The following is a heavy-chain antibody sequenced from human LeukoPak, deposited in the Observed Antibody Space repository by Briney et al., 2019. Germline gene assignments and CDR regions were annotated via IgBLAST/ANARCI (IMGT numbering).Heavy chain of an antibody. J-gene: IGHJ4*02. CDR3: ARRNVYSSSWDYFDY. V-gene: IGHV4-59*08. Sequence: SETLSLTCTGSGRSISSYCWSWIRQPPGKGLEWIGYIYYSGSTNYTPSLKSRVTISVDTSKNQFSLKLSSVTAADTAVYYCARRNVYSSSWDYFDYWGQGTLVTVSS. D-gene: IGHD6-13*01. CDR2: IYYSGST. CDR1: GRSISSYC.